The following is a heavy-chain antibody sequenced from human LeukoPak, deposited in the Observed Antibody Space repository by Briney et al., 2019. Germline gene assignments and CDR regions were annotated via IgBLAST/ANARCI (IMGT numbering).Heavy chain of an antibody. CDR3: TRDDNPSIAAL. V-gene: IGHV1-69*13. CDR1: GGTFSSYA. J-gene: IGHJ4*02. D-gene: IGHD6-6*01. CDR2: IIPIFGTA. Sequence: ASVKVSCKASGGTFSSYAISWVRQAPGQGLEWMGGIIPIFGTANYAQKFQGRVTITADESTSTAYMELSCLRSEDTAVYYCTRDDNPSIAALWGQGTLVTVSS.